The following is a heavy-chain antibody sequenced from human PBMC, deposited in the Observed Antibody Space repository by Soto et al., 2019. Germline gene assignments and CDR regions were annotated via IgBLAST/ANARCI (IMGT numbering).Heavy chain of an antibody. D-gene: IGHD6-13*01. J-gene: IGHJ3*02. CDR2: IYPGDSDT. CDR3: AGSGLWIAAAGTNAFDI. CDR1: GYSFTSYW. V-gene: IGHV5-51*01. Sequence: PGESLKISCKGSGYSFTSYWIGWVRQMPGKGLEWMGIIYPGDSDTRYSPSFQGQVTISADKSISTAYLQWSSLKASDTAMYYCAGSGLWIAAAGTNAFDIWGQGTMVTVSS.